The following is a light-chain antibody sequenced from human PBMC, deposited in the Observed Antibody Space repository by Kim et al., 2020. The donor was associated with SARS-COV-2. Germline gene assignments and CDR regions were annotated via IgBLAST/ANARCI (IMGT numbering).Light chain of an antibody. CDR2: EDK. Sequence: SYELTQPPSVSVSPGQTASITCSGDELGDKYACWYQQKPGQSPVLVIYEDKKRPSGIPERFSGSNSENTATLTISGTQTMDEADYYCQTWDSSTVVFGGGTKLTVL. CDR3: QTWDSSTVV. V-gene: IGLV3-1*01. CDR1: ELGDKY. J-gene: IGLJ2*01.